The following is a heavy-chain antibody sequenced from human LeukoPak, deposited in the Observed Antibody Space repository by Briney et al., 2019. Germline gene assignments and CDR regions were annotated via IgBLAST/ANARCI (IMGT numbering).Heavy chain of an antibody. Sequence: GASVKVSCKASGYTFTSYYMHWVRQAPGQGLEWMGIINPSGGSTSYAQKFQGRVTMTRDTSTSTVYMELSSLRSEDTAVYYCARGFDGVWLVGNYYYGMDVWGQGTTVTVSS. CDR1: GYTFTSYY. D-gene: IGHD6-19*01. CDR2: INPSGGST. CDR3: ARGFDGVWLVGNYYYGMDV. V-gene: IGHV1-46*01. J-gene: IGHJ6*02.